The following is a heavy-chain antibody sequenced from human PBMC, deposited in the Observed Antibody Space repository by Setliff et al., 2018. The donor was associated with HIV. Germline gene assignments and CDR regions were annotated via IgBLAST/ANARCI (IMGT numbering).Heavy chain of an antibody. CDR3: ARVGGFFGEARPPPDY. Sequence: ASETLSLTCAVSGGSISNYYWSWIRQPAGKGLEWIGRIFSSGNTYYNPSLKSRVTMSVDTSKNQFSLNLNSVTAADTAVYYCARVGGFFGEARPPPDYWGQGALVTVSS. CDR2: IFSSGNT. D-gene: IGHD3-10*01. CDR1: GGSISNYY. J-gene: IGHJ4*02. V-gene: IGHV4-4*07.